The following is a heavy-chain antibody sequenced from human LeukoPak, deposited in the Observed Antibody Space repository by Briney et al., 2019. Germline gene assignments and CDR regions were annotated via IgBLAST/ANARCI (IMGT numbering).Heavy chain of an antibody. V-gene: IGHV4-30-2*01. Sequence: SETLSLTCAVSGGSISSGGYSWSWIRQPPGKGLEWIGYIYHSGSTYYNPSLKSRVTISVDRSKNQFSLKLSSVTAADTAVHYCARAIADYYDSSGPFDYWGRGTLVTVSS. D-gene: IGHD3-22*01. J-gene: IGHJ4*02. CDR2: IYHSGST. CDR1: GGSISSGGYS. CDR3: ARAIADYYDSSGPFDY.